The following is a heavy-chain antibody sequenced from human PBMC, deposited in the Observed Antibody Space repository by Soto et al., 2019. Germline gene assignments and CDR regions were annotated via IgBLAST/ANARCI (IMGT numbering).Heavy chain of an antibody. CDR1: GGSISSGGYS. CDR3: ARNVTLPLAATGFDT. D-gene: IGHD2-15*01. V-gene: IGHV4-30-2*01. CDR2: IYHSGST. J-gene: IGHJ5*02. Sequence: NPSETLSLTCTVSGGSISSGGYSWSGIRQPPGKGLEWIGYIYHSGSTYYNPSLKSRVTISVDRSKNQFSLKLSSVTAADTAVYYSARNVTLPLAATGFDTWGRGTLLTISS.